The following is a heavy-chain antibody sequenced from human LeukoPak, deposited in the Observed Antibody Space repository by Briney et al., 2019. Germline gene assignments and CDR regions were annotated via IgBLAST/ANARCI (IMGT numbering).Heavy chain of an antibody. CDR1: GFTVSSNY. D-gene: IGHD1-26*01. CDR2: IYSGGST. CDR3: ARNKWELLLDAFDI. Sequence: GGSLRLSCAASGFTVSSNYMSWVRQAPGKGLEWVSVIYSGGSTYYADSVKGRFTISRDNSKNTLYLQMNSLRAEDTAVYYCARNKWELLLDAFDIWGQGTMVTVSS. V-gene: IGHV3-66*01. J-gene: IGHJ3*02.